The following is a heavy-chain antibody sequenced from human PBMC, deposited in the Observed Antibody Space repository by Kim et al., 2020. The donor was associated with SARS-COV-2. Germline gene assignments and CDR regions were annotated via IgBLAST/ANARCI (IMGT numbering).Heavy chain of an antibody. D-gene: IGHD2-21*02. CDR1: GGSISSSSYY. V-gene: IGHV4-39*07. CDR3: ARDCRGGDCYRLDY. J-gene: IGHJ4*02. CDR2: IYYSGST. Sequence: SETLSLTCTVSGGSISSSSYYWGWIRQPPGKGLEWIGSIYYSGSTYYNPSLKSRVTISVDTSKNQFSLKLSSVTAADTAVYYCARDCRGGDCYRLDYWGQGTLVTVSS.